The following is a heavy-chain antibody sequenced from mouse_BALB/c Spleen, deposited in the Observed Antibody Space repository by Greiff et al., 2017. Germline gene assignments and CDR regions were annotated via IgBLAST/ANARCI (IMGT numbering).Heavy chain of an antibody. J-gene: IGHJ3*01. Sequence: EVKLVESGRGLVQPGGSRKLSCAASGFTFSSFGMHWVRQAPEKGLEWVAYISSGSSTIYYADTVKGRFTISRDNPKNTLFLQMTSLRSEDTAMYYCARVWYGGPFAYWGQGTLVTVSA. CDR3: ARVWYGGPFAY. CDR1: GFTFSSFG. V-gene: IGHV5-17*02. CDR2: ISSGSSTI. D-gene: IGHD2-10*02.